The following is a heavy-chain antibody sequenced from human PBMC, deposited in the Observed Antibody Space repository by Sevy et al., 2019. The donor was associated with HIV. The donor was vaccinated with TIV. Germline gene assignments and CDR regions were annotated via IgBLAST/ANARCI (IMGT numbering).Heavy chain of an antibody. CDR3: ARDVVVVVGWIYAFDI. Sequence: GGSLRLSCAASGFTFSSYAMSWVRQAPGKGLEWVSAISGSGGSTYYADSVKGRFTISRDNSKNTLYLQMNSLRAEDTAIYYCARDVVVVVGWIYAFDIWGQGTMVTVSS. D-gene: IGHD2-15*01. CDR1: GFTFSSYA. J-gene: IGHJ3*02. CDR2: ISGSGGST. V-gene: IGHV3-23*01.